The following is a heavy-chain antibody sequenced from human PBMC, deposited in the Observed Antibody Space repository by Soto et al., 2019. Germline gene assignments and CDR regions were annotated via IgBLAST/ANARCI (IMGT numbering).Heavy chain of an antibody. CDR1: GYTFTTYS. CDR2: ISEYNGNT. CDR3: ARAIGAVAGTFDF. Sequence: QVPLVQSGPEVKKPGASVKVSCKASGYTFTTYSVTWVRQAPGQGLEWMGWISEYNGNTNYAQKVQGRVTMTKDTSTNTAYMELRSLRSDDTAVYYCARAIGAVAGTFDFWGQGTLVTVSS. D-gene: IGHD6-19*01. J-gene: IGHJ4*02. V-gene: IGHV1-18*01.